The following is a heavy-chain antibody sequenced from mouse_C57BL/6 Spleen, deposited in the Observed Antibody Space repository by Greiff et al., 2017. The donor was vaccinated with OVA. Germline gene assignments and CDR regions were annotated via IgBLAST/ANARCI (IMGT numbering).Heavy chain of an antibody. J-gene: IGHJ2*01. CDR3: ARRGYGSSLFDY. D-gene: IGHD1-1*01. CDR1: GYAFSSSW. Sequence: QVQLQQSGPELVKPGASVKISCKASGYAFSSSWMNWVKQRPGKGLEWIGRIYPGDGDTNYNGKFKGKATLTADKSSSTAYMQLSSLTSEDSAVYYCARRGYGSSLFDYWGQGTTLTVSS. V-gene: IGHV1-82*01. CDR2: IYPGDGDT.